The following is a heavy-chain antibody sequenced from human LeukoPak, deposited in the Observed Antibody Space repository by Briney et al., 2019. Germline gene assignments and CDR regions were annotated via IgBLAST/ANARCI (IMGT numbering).Heavy chain of an antibody. CDR2: INPNGGDT. D-gene: IGHD6-13*01. CDR1: GYTFTSYY. Sequence: ASVKVSCKASGYTFTSYYIHWVRQAPGQGLEWMGRINPNGGDTNYVQKFQGRVTMTRDTSITTAYMELSRLRSDDTAVYYCASSRERIAAAGRDEFDYWGQGTLVTVSS. CDR3: ASSRERIAAAGRDEFDY. V-gene: IGHV1-2*06. J-gene: IGHJ4*02.